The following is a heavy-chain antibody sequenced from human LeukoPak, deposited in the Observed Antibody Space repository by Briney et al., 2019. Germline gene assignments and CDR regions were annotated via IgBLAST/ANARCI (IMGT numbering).Heavy chain of an antibody. CDR3: ATLGGSIDY. Sequence: SETLSLTCSVSGGVISSFYWSWIRPSPGKGLECVGSMFSSGSATYNPSLKSRVTIAVDRSQSLFSLKLTSVTAADTAIYYCATLGGSIDYWGRGTLVAVSS. CDR1: GGVISSFY. V-gene: IGHV4-59*08. CDR2: MFSSGSA. D-gene: IGHD3-16*01. J-gene: IGHJ4*02.